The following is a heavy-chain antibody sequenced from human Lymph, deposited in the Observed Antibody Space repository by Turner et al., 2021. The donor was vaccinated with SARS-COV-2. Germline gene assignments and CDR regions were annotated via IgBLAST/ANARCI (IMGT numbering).Heavy chain of an antibody. J-gene: IGHJ6*02. CDR2: MNQNSGNT. D-gene: IGHD1-26*01. Sequence: QVQLVQSGAEVKKPGASVKVSCKAPGYTFTSYNINWVRQANGQGLEWMGWMNQNSGNTGYAQKFQGRVTMTRNTSISTAYMELSSLRSEDTAVYYCARGRYSGGGMDVWGQGTTVTVSS. CDR1: GYTFTSYN. V-gene: IGHV1-8*02. CDR3: ARGRYSGGGMDV.